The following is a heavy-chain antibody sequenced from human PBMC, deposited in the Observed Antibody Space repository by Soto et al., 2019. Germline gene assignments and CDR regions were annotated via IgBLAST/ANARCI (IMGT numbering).Heavy chain of an antibody. CDR1: GYTFTMYA. CDR3: ARSPAATGTSWFDP. D-gene: IGHD6-13*01. J-gene: IGHJ5*02. CDR2: ISAYNGNT. Sequence: AASVKVSCKASGYTFTMYATSWVRQAPGQGLEWMGWISAYNGNTNYAQKFQGRVTMTTDTSTSTAYMEVRSLRSDDTAMYYCARSPAATGTSWFDPWGQGTLVTVSS. V-gene: IGHV1-18*04.